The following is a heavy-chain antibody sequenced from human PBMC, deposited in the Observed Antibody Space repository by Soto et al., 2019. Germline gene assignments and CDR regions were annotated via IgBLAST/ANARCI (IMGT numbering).Heavy chain of an antibody. J-gene: IGHJ4*02. D-gene: IGHD6-13*01. CDR3: ANFQGSARVFDY. CDR1: GFTFSSDA. Sequence: VGSLRLSCAASGFTFSSDAMSWFRQAPVKGLEWVSSISGSGGSTYYADSVKGRFTISRDNSKNTLYLQMNSLRAEDTAVYYCANFQGSARVFDYWGQGTLVTVSS. CDR2: ISGSGGST. V-gene: IGHV3-23*01.